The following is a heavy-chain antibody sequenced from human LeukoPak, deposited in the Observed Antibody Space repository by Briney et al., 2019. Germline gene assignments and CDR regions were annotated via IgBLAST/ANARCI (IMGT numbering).Heavy chain of an antibody. V-gene: IGHV1-58*02. J-gene: IGHJ4*02. Sequence: SVKVSCKASGFTFTSSAMQWVRQAPGQRLEWIGWIVVYSGNTNYAQKFQERVTITRDTSTSTAYMELSSLRSEDTAVYYGAAVRYDSSGYYHFDYWGQGTLVTVSS. CDR3: AAVRYDSSGYYHFDY. CDR1: GFTFTSSA. CDR2: IVVYSGNT. D-gene: IGHD3-22*01.